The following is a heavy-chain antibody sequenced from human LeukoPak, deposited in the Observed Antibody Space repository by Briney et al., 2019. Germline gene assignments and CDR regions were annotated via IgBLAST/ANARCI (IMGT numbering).Heavy chain of an antibody. V-gene: IGHV4-59*08. CDR1: GGSISSYY. Sequence: SETLSLTCTVSGGSISSYYWSWIRQPPGKGLEWIGYIYYSGSTNYNPSLKSRVTISVDTSKNQFSLKLSSVTAADTAVYYCARHLSGPGESLWFGELSGWFDPWGQGTLVTVSS. J-gene: IGHJ5*02. CDR3: ARHLSGPGESLWFGELSGWFDP. D-gene: IGHD3-10*01. CDR2: IYYSGST.